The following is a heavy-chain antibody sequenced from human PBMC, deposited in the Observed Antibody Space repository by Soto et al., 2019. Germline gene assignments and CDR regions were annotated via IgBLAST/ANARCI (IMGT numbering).Heavy chain of an antibody. J-gene: IGHJ6*02. CDR3: ARVGAARLSGYYYGMDV. V-gene: IGHV1-69*01. CDR2: IIPIFGTA. Sequence: QVQLVQSGAEVKKPGSSVKVSCKASGGTFSSYAISWVRQAPGQGLEWMGGIIPIFGTANYAQKFQGRVTITADESTSTAYMELSSLRSEDTAVYYCARVGAARLSGYYYGMDVWGQGTTVTVSS. CDR1: GGTFSSYA. D-gene: IGHD6-6*01.